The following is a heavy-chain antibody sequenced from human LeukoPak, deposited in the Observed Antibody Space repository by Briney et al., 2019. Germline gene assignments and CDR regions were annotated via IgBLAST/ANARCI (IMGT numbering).Heavy chain of an antibody. D-gene: IGHD3-22*01. CDR1: GYSISSGYY. J-gene: IGHJ5*02. CDR2: IYHSGST. V-gene: IGHV4-38-2*02. Sequence: PSETLSLTCTVSGYSISSGYYWGWIRPPPGKGLEWIGSIYHSGSTYYNPSLKSRVTISVDTSKNQFSLKLSSVTAADTAVYYCARGLDDYYDSSGVEYNWFDPWGQGTLVTVSS. CDR3: ARGLDDYYDSSGVEYNWFDP.